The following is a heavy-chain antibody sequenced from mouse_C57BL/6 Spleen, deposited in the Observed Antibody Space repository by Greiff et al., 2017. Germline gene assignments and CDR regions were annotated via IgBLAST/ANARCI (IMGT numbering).Heavy chain of an antibody. J-gene: IGHJ1*03. Sequence: EVQGVESGAELVRPGASVKLSCTASGFNIKDYYMHWVKQRPEQGLEWIGRIDPEDGDTEYAPKFQGKATMTADTSSNTAYLQLSSLTSEDTAVYYCTRNDYGSSSWYFDVWGTGTTVTVSS. CDR3: TRNDYGSSSWYFDV. CDR2: IDPEDGDT. V-gene: IGHV14-1*01. CDR1: GFNIKDYY. D-gene: IGHD1-1*01.